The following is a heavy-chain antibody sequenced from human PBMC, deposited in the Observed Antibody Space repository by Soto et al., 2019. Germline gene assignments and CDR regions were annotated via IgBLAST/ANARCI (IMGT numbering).Heavy chain of an antibody. J-gene: IGHJ4*02. V-gene: IGHV4-39*01. CDR1: GGSISSSSYY. CDR3: ATGVALHTIPDFDY. Sequence: SETLSLTCTVSGGSISSSSYYWGWIRQPPGKGLEWIGSIYYSGSTYYNPSLKSRVTISVDTSKNQFSLKLSSVTAADTAVYYCATGVALHTIPDFDYWGQGTLVTVSS. D-gene: IGHD3-3*01. CDR2: IYYSGST.